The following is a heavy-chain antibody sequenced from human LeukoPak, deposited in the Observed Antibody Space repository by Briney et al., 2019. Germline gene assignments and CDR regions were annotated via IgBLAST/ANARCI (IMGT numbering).Heavy chain of an antibody. Sequence: GGSLRLSCAASGFTFSSYGMHWVRQAPGKGLEWVAVIAYDGSNKYYADSVKGRFTISRDNSKNTLYLQMNSLRAEDTAVYYCAKALYSYGYGYWGQGTLVTVSS. CDR3: AKALYSYGYGY. CDR1: GFTFSSYG. D-gene: IGHD5-18*01. J-gene: IGHJ4*02. V-gene: IGHV3-30*18. CDR2: IAYDGSNK.